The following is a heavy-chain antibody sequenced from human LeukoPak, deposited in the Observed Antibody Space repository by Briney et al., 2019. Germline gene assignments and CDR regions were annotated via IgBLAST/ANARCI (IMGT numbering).Heavy chain of an antibody. V-gene: IGHV4-59*11. CDR1: GGSISSHY. J-gene: IGHJ3*02. Sequence: SETLSLTCTVSGGSISSHYWSWIRQPPGKGLEWIGYIYYSGSTNYNPSLKSRVTISVDTSKNQFSLKLSSVTAAATAGYYCARRTRCCPNDHAFDIWGQGTMVTVSS. CDR3: ARRTRCCPNDHAFDI. CDR2: IYYSGST. D-gene: IGHD2-2*01.